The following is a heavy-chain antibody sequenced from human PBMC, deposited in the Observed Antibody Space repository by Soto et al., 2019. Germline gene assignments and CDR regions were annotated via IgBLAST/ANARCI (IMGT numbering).Heavy chain of an antibody. CDR1: GGSISSGDYY. D-gene: IGHD6-6*01. J-gene: IGHJ5*02. CDR3: ARERPDGARLDP. CDR2: IYYSGST. V-gene: IGHV4-30-4*01. Sequence: SETLSLTCTVSGGSISSGDYYWSWIRQPPGKGLEWIGYIYYSGSTYYNPSLKSRVTISVDTSKNQFSLKLSSVTAADTAVYDGARERPDGARLDPWGQGTLVTVSS.